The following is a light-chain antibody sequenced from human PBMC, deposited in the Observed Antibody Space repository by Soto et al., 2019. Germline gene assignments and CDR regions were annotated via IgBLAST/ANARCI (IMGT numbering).Light chain of an antibody. CDR1: QSVSSNY. J-gene: IGKJ2*01. Sequence: EIVLTQSPGTLSLSPGERATLSCRASQSVSSNYLAWYQQKPGQAPRLLIFAASSRATGIPDRFSGSGSGTDFTLTISRLEPEDFAVYSCQQYGSSPRTFGQGTKLEIK. CDR2: AAS. CDR3: QQYGSSPRT. V-gene: IGKV3-20*01.